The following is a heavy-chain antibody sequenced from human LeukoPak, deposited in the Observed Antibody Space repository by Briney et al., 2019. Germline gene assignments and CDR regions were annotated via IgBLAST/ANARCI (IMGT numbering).Heavy chain of an antibody. CDR2: IIPIFGTA. J-gene: IGHJ4*02. D-gene: IGHD4-17*01. CDR1: GGTFSSYA. CDR3: AREVDYAVYFDY. Sequence: GASVKVSCKASGGTFSSYAISWVRQAPGQGLEWMGRIIPIFGTANYAQKFQGSVTITTDESTSTAYMELSSLRSEDTAVYYCAREVDYAVYFDYWGQGTLVTVSS. V-gene: IGHV1-69*05.